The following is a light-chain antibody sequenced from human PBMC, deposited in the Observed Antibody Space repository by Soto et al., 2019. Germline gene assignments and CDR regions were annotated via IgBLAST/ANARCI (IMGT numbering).Light chain of an antibody. CDR2: EVS. CDR1: SSDIGGYNT. J-gene: IGLJ2*01. V-gene: IGLV2-14*01. CDR3: SSYSRTSTLI. Sequence: QSALTQPASVSGSPGQSITISCTGTSSDIGGYNTVSWYQQYPGKAPKLIIFEVSNRPSGVSDRFSGSKSGNTASLTISGLQAEDEADYYCSSYSRTSTLIIGGGTKVTVL.